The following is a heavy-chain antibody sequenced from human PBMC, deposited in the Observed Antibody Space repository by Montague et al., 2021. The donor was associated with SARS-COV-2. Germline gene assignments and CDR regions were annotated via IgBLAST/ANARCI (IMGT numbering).Heavy chain of an antibody. CDR1: VGSISSSSYY. J-gene: IGHJ4*02. CDR3: ARHKRWRIAAAGRDFDY. V-gene: IGHV4-39*01. D-gene: IGHD6-13*01. CDR2: IYYSGST. Sequence: SETLSLTCTVSVGSISSSSYYWGWIRQPPGKGLEWIGSIYYSGSTYYNPSLKSRVTISVDTSKNQFSLKLSSVTAADTAVYYCARHKRWRIAAAGRDFDYWGQGTPVTVSS.